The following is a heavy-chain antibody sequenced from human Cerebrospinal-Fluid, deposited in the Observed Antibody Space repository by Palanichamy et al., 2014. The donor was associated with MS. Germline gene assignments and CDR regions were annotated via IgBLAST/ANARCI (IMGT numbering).Heavy chain of an antibody. CDR2: IFDNGNT. CDR3: ARVHRGWTGYFGVRREPSHYGLDV. CDR1: GGSISGGGYS. D-gene: IGHD3/OR15-3a*01. Sequence: QVKLQQSGPGLVKPSQTLSLTRAVSGGSISGGGYSWSWIRQPPGKGLEWIGYIFDNGNTYYNLFLKSRVTISIDTSKNQFSLKLSSVTAADTAVYYCARVHRGWTGYFGVRREPSHYGLDVWGQGTTVTVSS. J-gene: IGHJ6*02. V-gene: IGHV4-30-4*07.